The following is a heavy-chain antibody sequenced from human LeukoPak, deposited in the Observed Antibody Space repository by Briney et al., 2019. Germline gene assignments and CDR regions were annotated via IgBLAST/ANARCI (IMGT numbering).Heavy chain of an antibody. CDR1: GYSISSGYY. J-gene: IGHJ3*02. Sequence: SETLSLTCTVSGYSISSGYYWGWIRQPPGKGLEWIGSIYHSGSTYYNPSLKSRVTISVDTSKNQFSLKLSSVTAADTAVYYCARVFPPYYYDSSGYFPRDAFDIWGQGTMVTVSS. CDR3: ARVFPPYYYDSSGYFPRDAFDI. D-gene: IGHD3-22*01. CDR2: IYHSGST. V-gene: IGHV4-38-2*02.